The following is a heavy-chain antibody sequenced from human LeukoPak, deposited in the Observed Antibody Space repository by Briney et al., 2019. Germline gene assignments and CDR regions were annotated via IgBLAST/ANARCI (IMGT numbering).Heavy chain of an antibody. CDR2: ISGSGSTI. CDR1: GFTFSDYY. V-gene: IGHV3-11*04. D-gene: IGHD2-2*01. Sequence: GSLRLSCAASGFTFSDYYMSWIRQAPGKGLEWVSYISGSGSTIYYADSVKGRFTISRDNSKNSLYLQLNSLRAEDTAVYYCARGLSTSRGFDYWGQGTLVTVSS. CDR3: ARGLSTSRGFDY. J-gene: IGHJ4*02.